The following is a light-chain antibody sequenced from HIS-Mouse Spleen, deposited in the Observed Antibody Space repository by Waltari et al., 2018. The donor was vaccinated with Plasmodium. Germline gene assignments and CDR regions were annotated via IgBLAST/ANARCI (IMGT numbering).Light chain of an antibody. V-gene: IGLV2-8*01. CDR1: CSYVGGYKY. CDR3: RSYAGSNNLV. J-gene: IGLJ2*01. CDR2: DVN. Sequence: QSALTQPPSASGSPGQSVTISCTGTCSYVGGYKYVHWYQQHHGEAPKRMIDDVNKPPSGVPDRFSASKSGNTASLTVSGLQAEDEAYYYCRSYAGSNNLVFGGGTKLTFL.